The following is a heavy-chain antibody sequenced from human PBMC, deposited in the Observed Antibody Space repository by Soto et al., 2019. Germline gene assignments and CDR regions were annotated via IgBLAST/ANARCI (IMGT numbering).Heavy chain of an antibody. D-gene: IGHD3-10*01. V-gene: IGHV1-69*05. Sequence: SVKVSCKASGGTFSGYAISWVRQAHGQGLEWMGGIIPIFGTANYAQKLQGRVTMTTDTSTSTAYMELRSLRSDDTAVYYCARHGAGIQLWPLFYFDYWGQGTLVTVSS. CDR3: ARHGAGIQLWPLFYFDY. J-gene: IGHJ4*02. CDR2: IIPIFGTA. CDR1: GGTFSGYA.